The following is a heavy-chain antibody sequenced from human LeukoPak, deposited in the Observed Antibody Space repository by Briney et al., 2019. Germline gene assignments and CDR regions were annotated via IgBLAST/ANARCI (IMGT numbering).Heavy chain of an antibody. CDR1: GFTVSSHY. CDR2: IYSGGST. CDR3: ASGSGSYRTPYYYMDV. D-gene: IGHD3-10*01. V-gene: IGHV3-53*01. J-gene: IGHJ6*03. Sequence: GGSLRLSCAASGFTVSSHYMSWVRQAPGKGLEWVSVIYSGGSTYYADSVKGRFTISRDNSKNTLYLQMNSLRAEDTAVYYCASGSGSYRTPYYYMDVWGTGATVTVS.